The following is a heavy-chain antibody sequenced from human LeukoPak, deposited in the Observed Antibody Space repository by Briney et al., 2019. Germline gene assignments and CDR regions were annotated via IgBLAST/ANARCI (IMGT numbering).Heavy chain of an antibody. V-gene: IGHV1-18*01. CDR1: GYTFTSYG. CDR3: ARWYYYDSSGYYLDY. J-gene: IGHJ4*02. Sequence: GASVKVSCKASGYTFTSYGISWVRQAPGQGLEWMGWISAYNGNTNYAQKLQGRVTMTTDTSTSTAYMELRSLRSDDTAVYYCARWYYYDSSGYYLDYWGQGTLVTVSS. CDR2: ISAYNGNT. D-gene: IGHD3-22*01.